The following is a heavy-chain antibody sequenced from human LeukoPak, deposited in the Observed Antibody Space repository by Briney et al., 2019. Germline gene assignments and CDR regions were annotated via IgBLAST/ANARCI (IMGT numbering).Heavy chain of an antibody. V-gene: IGHV1-2*02. J-gene: IGHJ3*01. CDR3: ARDDADIVVVVAATPSV. CDR1: GYTFTGYY. Sequence: ASVTVSCKASGYTFTGYYMHWVRQAPGQGLEWMGWINPNSGGTNYARKFQGRVTMTRDTSISTAYMELSRLRSDDTAVYYCARDDADIVVVVAATPSVWGQGTMVTVSS. CDR2: INPNSGGT. D-gene: IGHD2-15*01.